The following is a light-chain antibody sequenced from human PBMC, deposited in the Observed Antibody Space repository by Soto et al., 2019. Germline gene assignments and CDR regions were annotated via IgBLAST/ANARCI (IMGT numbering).Light chain of an antibody. V-gene: IGKV3-20*01. CDR2: GAS. J-gene: IGKJ4*01. CDR1: QSVSNNY. CDR3: QQYGSSPPLT. Sequence: EIVLMQSPGTLSLSPGERATLSCRASQSVSNNYVAWYQQKPGQAPRLLIAGASSRATGIPDRFSGSGSGTDFTLTISRVEPEDFAVYYCQQYGSSPPLTVGGGTKVEIK.